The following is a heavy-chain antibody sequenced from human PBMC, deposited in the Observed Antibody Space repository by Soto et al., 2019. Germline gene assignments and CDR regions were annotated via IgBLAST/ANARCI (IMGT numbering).Heavy chain of an antibody. CDR1: GFTFSSYA. D-gene: IGHD1-1*01. J-gene: IGHJ4*02. Sequence: EVQLLESGGGLVQPGGSLRLSCAASGFTFSSYAMSWVRQAPGKGLEWVSAISGSGANTYYADSVKGRFTISRDNSKNTLDLQMNSLRAEDTAVYYCAKEELERQGSGFDYWGQGTLVTVSS. CDR2: ISGSGANT. CDR3: AKEELERQGSGFDY. V-gene: IGHV3-23*01.